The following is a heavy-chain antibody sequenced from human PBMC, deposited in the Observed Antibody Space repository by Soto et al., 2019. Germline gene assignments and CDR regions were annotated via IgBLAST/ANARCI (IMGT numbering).Heavy chain of an antibody. CDR3: ARSITGTVSYYYGMDV. CDR1: GGTFSSYA. D-gene: IGHD1-20*01. CDR2: IIPIFGTA. V-gene: IGHV1-69*12. Sequence: QVQLVQSGAEVKKPGSSVKLSCKASGGTFSSYAISWVRQAPGQGLEWMGGIIPIFGTANYAQKFQGRVTITADESTSTAYMELSSLRSEDTAVYYCARSITGTVSYYYGMDVWGQGTTVTVSS. J-gene: IGHJ6*02.